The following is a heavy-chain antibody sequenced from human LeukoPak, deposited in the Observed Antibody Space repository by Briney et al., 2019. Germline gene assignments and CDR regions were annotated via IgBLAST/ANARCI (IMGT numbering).Heavy chain of an antibody. V-gene: IGHV1-69*13. CDR2: IIPISGTA. J-gene: IGHJ4*02. Sequence: ASVKVSCKASGYIFTNNAMNWVRQAPGQGLEWMGGIIPISGTANYAQKFQGRVTITADESTSTAYMELSSLRSEDTAVYYCARGSGSYRAPFDYWGQGTLVTVSS. CDR1: GYIFTNNA. CDR3: ARGSGSYRAPFDY. D-gene: IGHD3-10*01.